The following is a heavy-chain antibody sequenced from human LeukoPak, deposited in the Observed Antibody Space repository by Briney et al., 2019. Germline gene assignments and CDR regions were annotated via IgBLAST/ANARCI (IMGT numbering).Heavy chain of an antibody. Sequence: ASVKVSCKASGYTFTGYYMHWVRQAPGQGLEWMGWINPNSGGTNYAQKFQGRVTMTRDTSISTAYMELSRLRSDDTAVYYCARAPGGSGSNWFDPWGQGTLVTVSS. V-gene: IGHV1-2*02. J-gene: IGHJ5*02. CDR1: GYTFTGYY. CDR2: INPNSGGT. CDR3: ARAPGGSGSNWFDP. D-gene: IGHD3-10*01.